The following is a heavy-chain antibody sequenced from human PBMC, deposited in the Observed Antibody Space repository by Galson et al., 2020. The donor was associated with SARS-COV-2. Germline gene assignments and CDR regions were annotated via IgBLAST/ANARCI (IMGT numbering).Heavy chain of an antibody. Sequence: GASLRLSCAASGFTFNNYAMNWLRQAPGKGLEWVAGVSESGSTTYYAGSVKGRFTISRDNSQNTLYLQMNSLRGEDTAIYYCAKRHRDSSGFDYWGQGARVTVS. CDR2: VSESGSTT. CDR3: AKRHRDSSGFDY. V-gene: IGHV3-23*01. CDR1: GFTFNNYA. D-gene: IGHD3-22*01. J-gene: IGHJ4*02.